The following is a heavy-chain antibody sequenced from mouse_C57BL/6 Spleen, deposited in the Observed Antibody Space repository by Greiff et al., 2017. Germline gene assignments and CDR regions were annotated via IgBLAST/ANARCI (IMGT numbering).Heavy chain of an antibody. V-gene: IGHV5-4*01. CDR2: ISDGGSYT. J-gene: IGHJ1*03. D-gene: IGHD1-1*01. Sequence: EVQVVESGGGLVKPGGSLKLSCAASGFTFSSYAMSWVRQTPEKRLEWVATISDGGSYTYYPDNVKGRFTISRENAKNNLYLQMSHLKSEDTAMYYCARDDDYGSSYWYFDVWGTGTTDTVSS. CDR3: ARDDDYGSSYWYFDV. CDR1: GFTFSSYA.